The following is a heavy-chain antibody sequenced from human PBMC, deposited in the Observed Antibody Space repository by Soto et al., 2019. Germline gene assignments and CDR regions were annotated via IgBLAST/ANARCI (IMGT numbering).Heavy chain of an antibody. J-gene: IGHJ5*02. CDR1: GGSVSSGDYY. CDR3: ARIPVDTYMINWFDP. Sequence: ETLSLTCTVSGGSVSSGDYYWSWIRQPPGKGLEWIGYIYYSGSTNYNPSLKSRVSISLDTSKNQFSLRLTSVTAADTAVYYCARIPVDTYMINWFDPWGQGTLVTVSS. D-gene: IGHD5-18*01. CDR2: IYYSGST. V-gene: IGHV4-61*08.